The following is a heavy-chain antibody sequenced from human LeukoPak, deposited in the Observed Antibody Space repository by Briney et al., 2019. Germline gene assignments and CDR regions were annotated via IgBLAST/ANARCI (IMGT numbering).Heavy chain of an antibody. Sequence: GESLKISCTGSGYSSTSYWICWVRQIPGKGLGWMGIIYPGDSDTRYSPSFQGQVTISADRSISTAYLQWSSLKASDTAMYYCARPGSGTIGIDYWGQGTLVTVSS. CDR1: GYSSTSYW. CDR3: ARPGSGTIGIDY. J-gene: IGHJ4*02. D-gene: IGHD3-10*01. CDR2: IYPGDSDT. V-gene: IGHV5-51*01.